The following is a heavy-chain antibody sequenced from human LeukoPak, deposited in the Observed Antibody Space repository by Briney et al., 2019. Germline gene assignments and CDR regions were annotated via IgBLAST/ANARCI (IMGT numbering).Heavy chain of an antibody. D-gene: IGHD2-2*01. Sequence: SETLSLTCTVSGGSISSSTYYWGWIRQPPGKGLKWIGSIYHSGSTYYNPSLKSRVTISVDTSKNQFSLNLSSVTAADTAVYYCASPLGYCNSVNCYGDYWGQGTLVTVSS. CDR3: ASPLGYCNSVNCYGDY. CDR2: IYHSGST. J-gene: IGHJ4*02. V-gene: IGHV4-39*01. CDR1: GGSISSSTYY.